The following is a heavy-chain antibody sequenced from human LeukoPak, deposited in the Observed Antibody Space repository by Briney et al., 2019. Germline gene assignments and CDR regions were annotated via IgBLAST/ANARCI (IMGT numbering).Heavy chain of an antibody. V-gene: IGHV4-39*01. J-gene: IGHJ4*02. D-gene: IGHD2-2*01. CDR2: IYYSGST. Sequence: SETLSLTCTVSGGSISSSSYYWGWIRQPPGKGLEWIGSIYYSGSTYYNPSLKSRVTISVDTSKNQFSLKLSSVTAADTAVYYCARPARVGYCSSTSCPFDYWGQGTLVTVSS. CDR3: ARPARVGYCSSTSCPFDY. CDR1: GGSISSSSYY.